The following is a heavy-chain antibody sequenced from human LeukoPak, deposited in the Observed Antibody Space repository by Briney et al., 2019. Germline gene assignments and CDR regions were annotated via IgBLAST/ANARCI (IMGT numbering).Heavy chain of an antibody. CDR3: ARENRLETYYYDSSAFDI. CDR2: IYYSGST. V-gene: IGHV4-31*03. D-gene: IGHD3-22*01. Sequence: SETLSLTCTVSGGSISSGGYYWSWIRQHPGKGLEWIGYIYYSGSTYYNPSLKSRVTISVDTSKSQFSLKLSSVTAADTAVYYCARENRLETYYYDSSAFDIWGQGTMVTVSS. J-gene: IGHJ3*02. CDR1: GGSISSGGYY.